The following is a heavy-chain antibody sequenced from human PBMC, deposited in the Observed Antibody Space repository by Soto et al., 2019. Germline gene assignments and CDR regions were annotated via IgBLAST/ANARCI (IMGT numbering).Heavy chain of an antibody. CDR1: GYTFTGYY. D-gene: IGHD6-19*01. Sequence: ASVKVSCKASGYTFTGYYMHWVRQAPGQGLEWMGWINPDSGGTNYAQKFQGRVTMTRDTSISTAYMELSRLRSDDTAVYYCARGAGIAVAGTYYYYGMDVWGQGTTVTVSS. CDR3: ARGAGIAVAGTYYYYGMDV. V-gene: IGHV1-2*02. J-gene: IGHJ6*02. CDR2: INPDSGGT.